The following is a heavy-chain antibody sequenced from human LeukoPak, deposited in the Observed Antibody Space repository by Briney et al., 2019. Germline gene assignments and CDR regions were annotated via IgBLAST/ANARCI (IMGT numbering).Heavy chain of an antibody. V-gene: IGHV3-30-3*01. D-gene: IGHD3-10*01. Sequence: SGRSLRLSCAASGFTFSSYAMHWVRQAPGKGLEWVAVISYDGSNKYYADSVKGRFTISRDNSKNTLYLQMNSLRAEDTAVYYCAREAKAGTRGWFDPWGQGTLVTVSS. J-gene: IGHJ5*02. CDR2: ISYDGSNK. CDR1: GFTFSSYA. CDR3: AREAKAGTRGWFDP.